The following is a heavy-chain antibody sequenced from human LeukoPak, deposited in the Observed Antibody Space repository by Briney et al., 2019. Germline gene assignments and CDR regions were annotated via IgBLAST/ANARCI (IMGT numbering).Heavy chain of an antibody. CDR2: ISYSGST. Sequence: GSLRLSCVASGFTFSSYEMNWVRQAPGKGLEWIAYISYSGSTSYNPSLKSRVTISVDTSNNQFSLELTSVTAADTAVYYCARLSSDYYPPFDYWGQGTLVTVSS. CDR1: GFTFSSYE. J-gene: IGHJ4*02. V-gene: IGHV4-59*08. D-gene: IGHD3-22*01. CDR3: ARLSSDYYPPFDY.